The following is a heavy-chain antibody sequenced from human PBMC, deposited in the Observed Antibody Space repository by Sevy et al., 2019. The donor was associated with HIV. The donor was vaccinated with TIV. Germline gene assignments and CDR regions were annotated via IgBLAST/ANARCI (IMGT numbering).Heavy chain of an antibody. Sequence: GESLKISCAASGFTFSSYGMHWVRQAPGKGLEWVAVIWYDGSNKYYADSVKGRFTISRDNSKNTLYLQMNSLRAEDTAVYYCARDSAEFLGGNAFDIWGQGTMVTVSS. V-gene: IGHV3-33*01. CDR3: ARDSAEFLGGNAFDI. CDR1: GFTFSSYG. J-gene: IGHJ3*02. D-gene: IGHD3-16*01. CDR2: IWYDGSNK.